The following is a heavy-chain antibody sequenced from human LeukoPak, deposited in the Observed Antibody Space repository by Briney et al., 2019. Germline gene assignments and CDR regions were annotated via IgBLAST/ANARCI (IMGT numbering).Heavy chain of an antibody. D-gene: IGHD1-26*01. CDR1: GYTFTSYA. J-gene: IGHJ5*02. CDR3: AREGQARYSGSYYGGYNWFDP. V-gene: IGHV1-46*01. CDR2: INPSGGST. Sequence: GASVKVSCKASGYTFTSYAMNWVRQAPGQGLEWMGIINPSGGSTSYAQKFQGRVTMTRDMSTSTVYMELSSLRSEDTAVYYCAREGQARYSGSYYGGYNWFDPWGQGTLVTVSS.